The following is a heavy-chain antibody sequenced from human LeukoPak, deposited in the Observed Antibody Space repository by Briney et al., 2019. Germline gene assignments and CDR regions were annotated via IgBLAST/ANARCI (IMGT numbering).Heavy chain of an antibody. D-gene: IGHD4-17*01. CDR3: ARDPGGDYGGWFDP. CDR1: GFTFSDNY. V-gene: IGHV3-11*01. Sequence: PGGSLRLSCAASGFTFSDNYMTWVRQAPGKGLEWLSYISGNGGDIQYADSVKGRFTISRDNAKNLLYLQMDSLRAEDTAVYYCARDPGGDYGGWFDPWGQGTLVTVSS. CDR2: ISGNGGDI. J-gene: IGHJ5*02.